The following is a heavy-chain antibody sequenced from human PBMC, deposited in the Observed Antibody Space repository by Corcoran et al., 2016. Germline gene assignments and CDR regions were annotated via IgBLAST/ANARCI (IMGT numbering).Heavy chain of an antibody. CDR1: GGSFSGYY. Sequence: QVQLQQWGAGLLKPSETLSLTCAVYGGSFSGYYWSWIRQPPGKGLAWVGEINHSGSTNYNPSLKSRVTISVDTSKNQFSLKLSSVTAADTAVYYCARAGTGYSSSWSTSYNWFDPWGQGTLVTVSS. CDR2: INHSGST. V-gene: IGHV4-34*01. J-gene: IGHJ5*02. D-gene: IGHD6-13*01. CDR3: ARAGTGYSSSWSTSYNWFDP.